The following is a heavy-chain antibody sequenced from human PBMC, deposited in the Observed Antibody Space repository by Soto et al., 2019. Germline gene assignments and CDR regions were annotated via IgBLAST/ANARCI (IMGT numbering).Heavy chain of an antibody. CDR1: GFTFSSYW. CDR3: AREMVAVAGYYYYYGMDV. Sequence: PGGSLRLSCAASGFTFSSYWMSWVRQAPGKGLEWVSYISSSSSYTNYADSVKGRFTISRDNAKNSLYLQMNSLRAEDTAVYYCAREMVAVAGYYYYYGMDVWGQGTTVTVSS. D-gene: IGHD6-19*01. CDR2: ISSSSSYT. V-gene: IGHV3-11*05. J-gene: IGHJ6*02.